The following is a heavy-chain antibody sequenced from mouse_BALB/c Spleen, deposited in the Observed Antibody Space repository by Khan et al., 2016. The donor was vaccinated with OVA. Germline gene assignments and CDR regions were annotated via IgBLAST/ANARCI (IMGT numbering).Heavy chain of an antibody. Sequence: EVELVESGGGLVKPGGSLKLSCAASGFTFSSYTVSWVRQTPEKRLEWVATIRSGGSYTYYPDSVKGRITSYRDNAKKTLYMQMSSLKYEDTAMYYCTRDQDGNFPFAYWGQGTLVTVSS. CDR1: GFTFSSYT. D-gene: IGHD2-1*01. J-gene: IGHJ3*01. CDR3: TRDQDGNFPFAY. CDR2: IRSGGSYT. V-gene: IGHV5-6-4*01.